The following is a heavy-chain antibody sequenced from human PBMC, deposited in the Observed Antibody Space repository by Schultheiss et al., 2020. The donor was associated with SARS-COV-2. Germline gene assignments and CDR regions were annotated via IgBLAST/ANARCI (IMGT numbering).Heavy chain of an antibody. D-gene: IGHD2-15*01. J-gene: IGHJ3*02. Sequence: GGSLRLSCAASGFTFDDHGMSWVRQAPGKGLEWVSGINWNGGSTGYADSVKGRFTISRDNAKNSLYLQMNSLRVEDTALYFCARSGGGLIVGDFDIWGQGTMVTVSS. CDR1: GFTFDDHG. V-gene: IGHV3-20*04. CDR2: INWNGGST. CDR3: ARSGGGLIVGDFDI.